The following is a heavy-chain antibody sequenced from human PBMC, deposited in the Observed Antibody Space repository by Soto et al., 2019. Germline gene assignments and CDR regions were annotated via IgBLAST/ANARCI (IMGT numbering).Heavy chain of an antibody. V-gene: IGHV3-23*01. CDR2: ISGSGGTT. CDR1: GFTFSTYA. CDR3: AKRPRQSGSRYYFDY. D-gene: IGHD3-10*01. J-gene: IGHJ4*02. Sequence: PGGSLRLSCAASGFTFSTYAMSWVRQAPGKGLEWVSAISGSGGTTYHADSVKGRFTISRDNSKSTLYLEMNSLRAEDAAVYYCAKRPRQSGSRYYFDYWGQGTLVTVSS.